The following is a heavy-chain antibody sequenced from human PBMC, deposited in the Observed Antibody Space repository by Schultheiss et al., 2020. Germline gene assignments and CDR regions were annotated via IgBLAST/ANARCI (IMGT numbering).Heavy chain of an antibody. D-gene: IGHD6-19*01. CDR1: GYTFTSYD. CDR2: MNPNSGNT. Sequence: ASVKVSCKASGYTFTSYDINWVRQATGQGLEWMGWMNPNSGNTGYAQKFQGRVTMTRNTSISTAYMELSSLRSEDTAVYYCARGLAVAGPGWFYYYYYGMDVWGQGTTVTVSS. V-gene: IGHV1-8*01. CDR3: ARGLAVAGPGWFYYYYYGMDV. J-gene: IGHJ6*02.